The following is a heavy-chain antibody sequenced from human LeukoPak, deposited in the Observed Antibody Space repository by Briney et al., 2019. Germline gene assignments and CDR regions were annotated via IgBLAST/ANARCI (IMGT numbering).Heavy chain of an antibody. V-gene: IGHV3-7*01. Sequence: GGSLRLSCAASGFTFSSYAMSWVRQAPGKGLEWVANIKQDGSEKYYVDSVKGRFTISRDNAKNSLYLQMNSLRAEDTAVYYCARGSEVTTSFDYWGQGTLVTVSS. J-gene: IGHJ4*02. CDR2: IKQDGSEK. CDR3: ARGSEVTTSFDY. CDR1: GFTFSSYA. D-gene: IGHD4-17*01.